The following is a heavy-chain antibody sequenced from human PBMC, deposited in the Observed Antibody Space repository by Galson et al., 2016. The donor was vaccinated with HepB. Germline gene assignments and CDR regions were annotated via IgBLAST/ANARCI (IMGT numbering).Heavy chain of an antibody. CDR2: INPHSGAT. V-gene: IGHV1-2*02. J-gene: IGHJ4*02. Sequence: GQGLEWMGWINPHSGATNYAKKFQCRVTMTRDTSISTASVELRSLRSDDTAIYYCAKDQCSGGDCFTTFDNWGQGTLVIVSS. CDR3: AKDQCSGGDCFTTFDN. D-gene: IGHD2-21*02.